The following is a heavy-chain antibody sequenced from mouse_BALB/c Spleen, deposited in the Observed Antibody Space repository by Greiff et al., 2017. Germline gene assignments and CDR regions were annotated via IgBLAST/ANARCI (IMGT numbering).Heavy chain of an antibody. CDR1: GYAFTNYL. V-gene: IGHV1-54*01. J-gene: IGHJ4*01. CDR2: INPRSGGT. D-gene: IGHD6-1*01. CDR3: ARGASAMDY. Sequence: VQLQESGAELVRPGTSVKVSCKASGYAFTNYLIEWVKQRPGQGLEWIGVINPRSGGTNYNEKFKGKATLTADKSSSTAYMQLSSLTSDDSAVYFCARGASAMDYWGQGTSVTVSS.